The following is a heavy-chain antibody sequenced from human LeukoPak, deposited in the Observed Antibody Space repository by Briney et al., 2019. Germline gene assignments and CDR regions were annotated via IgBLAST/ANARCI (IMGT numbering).Heavy chain of an antibody. CDR1: GGSISTYY. D-gene: IGHD2-21*01. Sequence: SETLSLTCTVSGGSISTYYWSWIRQPPGKGLECLGFIFHTGTTNYIPSLKSRVTISVDTSKNQFSLNLSSVTAADTAVYYCARTYCGTNACPFEFWGQGTLVTVSS. J-gene: IGHJ4*02. CDR3: ARTYCGTNACPFEF. V-gene: IGHV4-59*08. CDR2: IFHTGTT.